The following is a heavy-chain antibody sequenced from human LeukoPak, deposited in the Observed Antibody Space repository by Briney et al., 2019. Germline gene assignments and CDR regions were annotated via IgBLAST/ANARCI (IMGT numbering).Heavy chain of an antibody. CDR2: ISSSSSYI. V-gene: IGHV3-21*04. Sequence: GGSLRLSCAASGFTFSSYSMNWVRQAPGKGLEWVSSISSSSSYIYYADSVKGRFTISRDNAKNSLYLQMNSLRAEDTAVYYCAKKDDSSGYYYGGVPDAFDIWGQGTMVTVSS. CDR1: GFTFSSYS. D-gene: IGHD3-22*01. CDR3: AKKDDSSGYYYGGVPDAFDI. J-gene: IGHJ3*02.